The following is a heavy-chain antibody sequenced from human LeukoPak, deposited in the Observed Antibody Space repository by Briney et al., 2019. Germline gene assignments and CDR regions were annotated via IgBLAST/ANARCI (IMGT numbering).Heavy chain of an antibody. CDR3: ARNSFLAAAGTGRYNWFDP. D-gene: IGHD6-13*01. J-gene: IGHJ5*02. V-gene: IGHV4-34*01. Sequence: SETLSLTCAVYGGSFSGYYWSWIRQPPGKGLEWIGEINHSGSTNYNPSLKSRVTISVDTSKNQFSLKLSSVTAADTAVYYCARNSFLAAAGTGRYNWFDPWGQGTLVTVSS. CDR2: INHSGST. CDR1: GGSFSGYY.